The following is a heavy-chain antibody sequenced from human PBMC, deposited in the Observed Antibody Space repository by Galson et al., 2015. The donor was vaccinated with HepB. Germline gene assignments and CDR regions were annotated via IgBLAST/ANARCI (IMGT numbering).Heavy chain of an antibody. CDR3: AREPSYYHRAFDY. V-gene: IGHV3-48*03. CDR1: GFTFRSYE. Sequence: SLRLSCAASGFTFRSYEMNWVRQAPGKGLEWVSYISSSGSTIYYADSVKGRFTISRDNAKNSLYLQMSGLTAEDTAFYYCAREPSYYHRAFDYWGQGTLVTVSS. J-gene: IGHJ4*02. CDR2: ISSSGSTI. D-gene: IGHD3-22*01.